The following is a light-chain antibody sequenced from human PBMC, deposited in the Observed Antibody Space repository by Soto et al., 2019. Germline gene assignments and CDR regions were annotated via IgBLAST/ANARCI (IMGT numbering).Light chain of an antibody. CDR3: QAWDSSTASYV. V-gene: IGLV3-1*01. CDR1: NLGDKY. J-gene: IGLJ1*01. Sequence: SYELSQPPSMSVSPGQTASITCSGDNLGDKYACWYQQQPGQSPVLVIYQDSKRPSGIPARFSGSNSGNTATLTISGTQAMDEADYYCQAWDSSTASYVFGTGTKLTVL. CDR2: QDS.